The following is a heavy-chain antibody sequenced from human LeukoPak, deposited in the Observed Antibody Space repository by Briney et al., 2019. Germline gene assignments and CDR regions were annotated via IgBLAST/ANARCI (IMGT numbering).Heavy chain of an antibody. CDR2: IYYSGST. V-gene: IGHV4-59*12. J-gene: IGHJ3*02. Sequence: PSETLSLTCTVSGGSISSYYWSWIRQPPGKGLEWIGYIYYSGSTNYNPSLKSRVTISVDTSKNQFSLKLSSVTAADTAVYYCTLGVTDDAFDIWGQGTMVTVSS. CDR3: TLGVTDDAFDI. CDR1: GGSISSYY. D-gene: IGHD2-21*02.